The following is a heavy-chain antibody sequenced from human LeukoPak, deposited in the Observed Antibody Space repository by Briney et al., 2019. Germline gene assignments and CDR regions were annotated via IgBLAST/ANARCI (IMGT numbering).Heavy chain of an antibody. Sequence: GGSLRLSCAASGFTFSSYEMNWVRQAPVKGLEWVSYIGSSGSTMYYADSVKGRFTISRDNAKNSLYLQMNSLRVEDTAVYYCVGPRPSTIGENNWGQGILVTVSS. CDR3: VGPRPSTIGENN. D-gene: IGHD5/OR15-5a*01. CDR2: IGSSGSTM. V-gene: IGHV3-48*03. CDR1: GFTFSSYE. J-gene: IGHJ4*02.